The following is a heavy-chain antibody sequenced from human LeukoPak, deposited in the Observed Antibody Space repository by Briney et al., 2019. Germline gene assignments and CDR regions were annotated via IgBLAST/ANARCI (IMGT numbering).Heavy chain of an antibody. J-gene: IGHJ4*02. Sequence: PGGSLRLSCAASGFTFSSYAMHWVRQAPGKGLEYASAISSNGGSTYYANSVKGRFTISRDNSKNTLYLQMGSLRAEDMAVYYCARSGPNYDFWSGPFDYWGQGTLVTVSS. D-gene: IGHD3-3*01. CDR3: ARSGPNYDFWSGPFDY. CDR1: GFTFSSYA. V-gene: IGHV3-64*01. CDR2: ISSNGGST.